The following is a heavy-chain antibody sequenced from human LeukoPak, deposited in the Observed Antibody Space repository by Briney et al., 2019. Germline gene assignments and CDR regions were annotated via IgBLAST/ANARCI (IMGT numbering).Heavy chain of an antibody. CDR1: GFIFSGQS. J-gene: IGHJ5*02. V-gene: IGHV3-48*04. Sequence: GGSLRLSCEASGFIFSGQSMNWIRQAPGKGLEGVSYIRSSGAITHYADSVKGRFTISRDDARNSLYLQMDSLSAEDTAVYYCAKRRGTTDIFYHCLDPWGREPWSPSPQ. CDR3: AKRRGTTDIFYHCLDP. CDR2: IRSSGAIT. D-gene: IGHD3-9*01.